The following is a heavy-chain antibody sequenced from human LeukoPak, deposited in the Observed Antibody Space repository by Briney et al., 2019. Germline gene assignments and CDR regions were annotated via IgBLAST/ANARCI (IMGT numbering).Heavy chain of an antibody. D-gene: IGHD1-26*01. CDR1: GFTVSSNY. J-gene: IGHJ4*02. CDR2: IYSGGST. V-gene: IGHV3-66*01. CDR3: AREDSGSYYVY. Sequence: GGSLRLSCAASGFTVSSNYMSWVRQAPGKGLEWVSVIYSGGSTYYADSVKGRLTISRDNSKNTLYLQMNSLRAEDTAVYYCAREDSGSYYVYWGQGTLVTVSS.